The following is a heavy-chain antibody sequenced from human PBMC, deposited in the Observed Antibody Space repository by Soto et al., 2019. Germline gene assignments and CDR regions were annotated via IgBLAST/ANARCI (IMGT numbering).Heavy chain of an antibody. CDR1: GDSIRSYY. V-gene: IGHV4-59*01. D-gene: IGHD1-26*01. Sequence: SETLSLTCTVSGDSIRSYYWSWIRQPPGKGLGWIGYIYYSEYTSYNPSLKSRVTISVDTSKNQFSLKLNSVTAADTAVYYCARCFSGNYPSRPEEQYYFDSWGQGTLVTVSS. CDR2: IYYSEYT. CDR3: ARCFSGNYPSRPEEQYYFDS. J-gene: IGHJ4*02.